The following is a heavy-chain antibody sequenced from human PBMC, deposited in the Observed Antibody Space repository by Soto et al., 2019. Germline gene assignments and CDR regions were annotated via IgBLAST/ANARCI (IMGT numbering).Heavy chain of an antibody. CDR3: ARAGWDLEWLLRVYSYMDV. Sequence: EVQLVESGGGLVQPGGSLRLSCAVSGFAFSSYWMHWVRQTPGKGLVWVSRINSDGTSTAYADSVKGRFTISRDNAKDTLYLEMNSLRAEDTAVYYCARAGWDLEWLLRVYSYMDVWGKGTTVTVSS. D-gene: IGHD3-3*01. V-gene: IGHV3-74*01. J-gene: IGHJ6*03. CDR2: INSDGTST. CDR1: GFAFSSYW.